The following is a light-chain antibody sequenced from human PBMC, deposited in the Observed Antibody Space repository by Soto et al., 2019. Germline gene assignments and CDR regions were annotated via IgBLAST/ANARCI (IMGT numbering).Light chain of an antibody. CDR1: QSVSSN. V-gene: IGKV3-15*01. CDR3: KQYNNWPSLT. CDR2: AAS. J-gene: IGKJ4*01. Sequence: EIVMTQAPATLSVSPGERATLSCRASQSVSSNLAWYQQKPGQAPRLLIYAASTRATGIQDKFGGSGSGSEFTLTISSLQSEDFAFYYCKQYNNWPSLTFGGGTKVEIK.